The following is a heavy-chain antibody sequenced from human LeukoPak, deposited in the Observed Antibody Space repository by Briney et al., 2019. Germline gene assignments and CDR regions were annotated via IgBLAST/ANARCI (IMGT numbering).Heavy chain of an antibody. CDR1: GFTFNTYA. CDR2: ISGDGGGT. D-gene: IGHD6-19*01. Sequence: GGSLRVSCAASGFTFNTYAMNWVRQAPGKGLEWLSTISGDGGGTYCADSVKGRFTISRDNSKNTLFLQMNSLRAEDTALYYCAKSPDVAGTGRFDYWGQGTLVTVSS. V-gene: IGHV3-23*01. CDR3: AKSPDVAGTGRFDY. J-gene: IGHJ4*02.